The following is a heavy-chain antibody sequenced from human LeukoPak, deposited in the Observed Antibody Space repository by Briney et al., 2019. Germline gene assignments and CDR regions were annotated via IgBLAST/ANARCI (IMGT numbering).Heavy chain of an antibody. CDR1: RFTFSTYW. V-gene: IGHV3-7*01. D-gene: IGHD6-13*01. CDR3: ARGPGDSSSWYYYYYMDV. Sequence: GGSLRLSCAASRFTFSTYWMSWVRQAPGKGLEWVANIKQDGSEKYYVDSVKGRFTISRDNAKNSLYLQMNSLRAEDTAVYYCARGPGDSSSWYYYYYMDVWGKGTTVTISS. CDR2: IKQDGSEK. J-gene: IGHJ6*03.